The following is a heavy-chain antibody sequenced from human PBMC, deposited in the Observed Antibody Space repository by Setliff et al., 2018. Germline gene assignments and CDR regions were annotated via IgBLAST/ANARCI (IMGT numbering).Heavy chain of an antibody. CDR2: IYHSGST. V-gene: IGHV4-38-2*02. J-gene: IGHJ5*02. CDR3: ARGRYYGSGSHLFDP. Sequence: PSETLSLTCTVSGYSISSGYYWGWIRQPPGKGLEWIGSIYHSGSTYYNPSLKSRVTISVDTSKNQFSLKLSSVTAADTAVYYCARGRYYGSGSHLFDPWGQGTLVTVSS. CDR1: GYSISSGYY. D-gene: IGHD3-10*01.